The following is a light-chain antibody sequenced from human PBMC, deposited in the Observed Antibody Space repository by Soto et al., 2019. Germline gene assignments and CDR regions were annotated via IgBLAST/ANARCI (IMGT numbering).Light chain of an antibody. V-gene: IGKV3D-15*01. J-gene: IGKJ1*01. CDR2: LAS. CDR3: QQYKNWRT. CDR1: QAVNTR. Sequence: EIVLTQSPATLSSFPGDRVTLSCRASQAVNTRLAWYQHRPGQAPRLLIYLASNRAAGVPARFSGSGSGTDFTLTISSLQSEDFAVYYCQQYKNWRTFGQGTKVDIK.